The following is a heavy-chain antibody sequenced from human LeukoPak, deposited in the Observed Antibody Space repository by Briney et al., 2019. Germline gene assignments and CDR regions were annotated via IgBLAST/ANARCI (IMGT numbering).Heavy chain of an antibody. V-gene: IGHV4-59*08. J-gene: IGHJ4*02. D-gene: IGHD1-26*01. CDR2: IYYSGST. CDR3: ARHRSGSYYKSFYFDY. CDR1: GGSISSYY. Sequence: SETLSLTCTVSGGSISSYYWSWIRQPSGKGLEWIGYIYYSGSTNYNPSLKSRVTISVDTSKNQFSLKLSSVTAADTAVYYCARHRSGSYYKSFYFDYWGQGTLVTVSS.